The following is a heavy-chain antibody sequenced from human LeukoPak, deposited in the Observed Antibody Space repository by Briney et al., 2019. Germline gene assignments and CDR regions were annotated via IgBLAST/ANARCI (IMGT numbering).Heavy chain of an antibody. CDR3: ASGLAVDHW. CDR2: IGSSGSSI. D-gene: IGHD6-19*01. V-gene: IGHV3-48*01. J-gene: IGHJ4*02. CDR1: GFTFSSYS. Sequence: PGGSLRLSCAASGFTFSSYSMNWVRQAPGKGLEWVSYIGSSGSSIYYADSVKGRFTISRGNAKNSLYPQMNSLRAEDTAAYYCASGLAVDHWGGQGTLVTVSS.